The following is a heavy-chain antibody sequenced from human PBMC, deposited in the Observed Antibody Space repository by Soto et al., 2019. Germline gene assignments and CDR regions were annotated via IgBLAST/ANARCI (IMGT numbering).Heavy chain of an antibody. V-gene: IGHV2-5*02. J-gene: IGHJ4*02. Sequence: QITLKESGPTLVKPTQTLTLTCTFSGFSLSTTGVGVGWIRQPPGKALEWLALIYWDDDKRYSPSLKSRLTIIKDTSTNLVVLLLTNMDPVYTATYSCTHFNSNYMGYYFDYWGQGTLVTVSS. CDR1: GFSLSTTGVG. CDR2: IYWDDDK. CDR3: THFNSNYMGYYFDY. D-gene: IGHD4-4*01.